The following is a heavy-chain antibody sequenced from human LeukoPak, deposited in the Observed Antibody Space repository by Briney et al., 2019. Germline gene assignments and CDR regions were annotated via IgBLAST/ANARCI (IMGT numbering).Heavy chain of an antibody. J-gene: IGHJ4*02. CDR3: ARAKWELQRRFDY. CDR1: GGSISSSNW. CDR2: IYHSGST. V-gene: IGHV4-4*02. Sequence: PSETLSLTCAVSGGSISSSNWWSWVRQPPGKGLEWIGEIYHSGSTNYNPSLKSRVTISVDKSKNQFSLKLSSVTAADTAVYYCARAKWELQRRFDYWGQGTLVTVSS. D-gene: IGHD1-26*01.